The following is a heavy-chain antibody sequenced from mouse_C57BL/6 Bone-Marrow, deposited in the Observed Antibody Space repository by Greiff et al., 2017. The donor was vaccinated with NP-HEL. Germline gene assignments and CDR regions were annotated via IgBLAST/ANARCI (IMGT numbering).Heavy chain of an antibody. CDR3: ARHYYGSIYYFDY. Sequence: VQLQQSGAELVKPGASVKMSCKASGYTFTTYPIEWMKQNHGKSLEWIGNFHPYNDDTKYNEKFKDKATLTVDKSSSTAYMQLSSLTSEDSAVYYCARHYYGSIYYFDYWGQGTTLTVSS. D-gene: IGHD1-1*01. CDR1: GYTFTTYP. CDR2: FHPYNDDT. J-gene: IGHJ2*01. V-gene: IGHV1-47*01.